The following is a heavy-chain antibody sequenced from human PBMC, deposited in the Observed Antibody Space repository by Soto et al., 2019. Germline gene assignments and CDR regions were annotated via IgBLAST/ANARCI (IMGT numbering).Heavy chain of an antibody. CDR2: IIPRFGTR. V-gene: IGHV1-69*01. CDR1: GGTFSSYT. CDR3: ARGRGMYNSGRSDPGL. Sequence: QVQLVQSGAEVKTPGSSVRVSCKASGGTFSSYTFNWVRQAPGQGLEWVAGIIPRFGTRNYAPTLQGRVTIIAGESTGTAYMELSSLISEDTAVYYCARGRGMYNSGRSDPGLWGEITLVTLSS. D-gene: IGHD3-22*01. J-gene: IGHJ4*02.